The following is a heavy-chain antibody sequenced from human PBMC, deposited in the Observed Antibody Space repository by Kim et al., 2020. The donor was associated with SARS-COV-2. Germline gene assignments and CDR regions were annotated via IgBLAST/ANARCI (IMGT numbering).Heavy chain of an antibody. J-gene: IGHJ5*02. CDR3: ARGRSTVTTRGWFDP. CDR2: INHSGST. CDR1: GGSFSGYY. V-gene: IGHV4-34*01. Sequence: SETLSLTCAVYGGSFSGYYWSWIRQPPGKGLEWIGEINHSGSTNYNPSLKSRVTISVDTSKNQFSLKLSSVTAADTAVYYCARGRSTVTTRGWFDPWGQG. D-gene: IGHD4-4*01.